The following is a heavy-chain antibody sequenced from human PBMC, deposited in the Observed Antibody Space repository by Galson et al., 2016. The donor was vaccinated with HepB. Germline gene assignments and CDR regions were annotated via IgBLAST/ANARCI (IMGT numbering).Heavy chain of an antibody. J-gene: IGHJ6*02. Sequence: SLRLSCAASGFTFGSYAMHWVRQAPGKGLEWVAVISYDGNNKYYADSVKGRFTISRDNSKNTLYLQMNSLRAEDTAVYYCARELLDIVLTGYGMDVWGQGTTVTVSS. CDR1: GFTFGSYA. D-gene: IGHD5-12*01. CDR2: ISYDGNNK. V-gene: IGHV3-30-3*01. CDR3: ARELLDIVLTGYGMDV.